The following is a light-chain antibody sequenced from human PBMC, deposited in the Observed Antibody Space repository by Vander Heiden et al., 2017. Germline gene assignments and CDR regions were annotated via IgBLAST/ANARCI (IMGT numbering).Light chain of an antibody. Sequence: EIVMPPSPATLSVSPGERATLSCTASQSVSSDLSWYQQTPGKAPRLLIYGASTRDTGISARFSGSGSGTEFTLTIRSLQSEDFAVYYCQQYNKWPPLTFGGGTKVEIK. CDR2: GAS. CDR1: QSVSSD. CDR3: QQYNKWPPLT. V-gene: IGKV3-15*01. J-gene: IGKJ4*01.